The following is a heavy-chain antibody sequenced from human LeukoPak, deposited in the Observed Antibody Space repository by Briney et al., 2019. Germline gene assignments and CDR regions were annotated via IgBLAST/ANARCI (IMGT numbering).Heavy chain of an antibody. CDR2: INPNSGGT. V-gene: IGHV1-2*02. J-gene: IGHJ3*02. D-gene: IGHD6-19*01. CDR1: GHTFTGYY. Sequence: GASVKVSCKASGHTFTGYYMHWVRQAPGQGLEWMGWINPNSGGTNYAQKFQGRVTMTRDTSISTAYMELSRLRSDDTAVYYCARPWYSSGPLDAFDIWGQGTMVTVSS. CDR3: ARPWYSSGPLDAFDI.